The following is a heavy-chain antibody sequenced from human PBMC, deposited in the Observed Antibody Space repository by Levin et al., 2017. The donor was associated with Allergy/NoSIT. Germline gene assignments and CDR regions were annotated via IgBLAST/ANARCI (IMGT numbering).Heavy chain of an antibody. J-gene: IGHJ4*02. D-gene: IGHD3-10*01. CDR2: IKSTTDGGTT. V-gene: IGHV3-15*01. CDR1: GFSFTNAW. Sequence: GGSLRLSCAGSGFSFTNAWMSWVRQAPGKGLEWVGRIKSTTDGGTTEYATPVKGRFTISRDDSKNTMFLQMNSLKTEEAANYYCATEIRWSPVGRDYWGQGTLVTVSS. CDR3: ATEIRWSPVGRDY.